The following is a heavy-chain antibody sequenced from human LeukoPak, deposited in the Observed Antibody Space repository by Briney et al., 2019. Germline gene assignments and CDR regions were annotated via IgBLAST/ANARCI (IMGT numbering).Heavy chain of an antibody. J-gene: IGHJ5*02. CDR3: ARARLDSIVVVPAAIRNNWFDP. CDR1: GGSFSGYY. Sequence: SETLSLTCAVYGGSFSGYYWSWIRQPPGKGLEWIGEINHSASTNYNPSLKSRVTISVDTSNNQFSLKLSSVTAADTAVYYCARARLDSIVVVPAAIRNNWFDPWGQGTLVTVSS. D-gene: IGHD2-2*02. V-gene: IGHV4-34*01. CDR2: INHSAST.